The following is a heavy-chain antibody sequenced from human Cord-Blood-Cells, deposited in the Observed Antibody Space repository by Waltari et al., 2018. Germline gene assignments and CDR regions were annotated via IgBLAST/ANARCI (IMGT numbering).Heavy chain of an antibody. D-gene: IGHD7-27*01. Sequence: QVQLVQSGAEVKKPGASVTVSCKASGYTFTGYYMHWVRQAPGQGREWMGWINPNSGCTNYEQKFQGRVTMTRDTSISTAYMELSRLRSDDTAVYYCARYIYPPNGGSLAVDYWGQGTLVTVSS. V-gene: IGHV1-2*02. CDR1: GYTFTGYY. CDR2: INPNSGCT. J-gene: IGHJ4*02. CDR3: ARYIYPPNGGSLAVDY.